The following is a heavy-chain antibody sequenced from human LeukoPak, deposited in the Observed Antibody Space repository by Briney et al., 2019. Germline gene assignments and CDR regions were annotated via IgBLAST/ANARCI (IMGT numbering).Heavy chain of an antibody. Sequence: GGSLRLSCAASGFTFSSYAMSWVRQAPGKGLEWVSAISGSGGSTYYADSVKGRFTISRDNSKNTLYLQMNSLRAEDTVVYYCAKARGYSYGYFDYWGQGTLVTVSS. J-gene: IGHJ4*02. CDR2: ISGSGGST. CDR3: AKARGYSYGYFDY. CDR1: GFTFSSYA. D-gene: IGHD5-18*01. V-gene: IGHV3-23*01.